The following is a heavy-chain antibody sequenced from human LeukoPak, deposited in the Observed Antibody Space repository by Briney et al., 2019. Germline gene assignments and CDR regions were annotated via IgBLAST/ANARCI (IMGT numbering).Heavy chain of an antibody. J-gene: IGHJ3*02. D-gene: IGHD2-21*02. V-gene: IGHV3-15*01. CDR3: ITTAFDDAFGS. CDR2: IKSKTDGGTT. CDR1: GFTFSNAW. Sequence: VGSLRLSSEGSGFTFSNAWVSWVRQAPGKGLEWVGRIKSKTDGGTTDYAAPVKGRFTISRDDSKNTLYLQMNSLKTEDTAVYYWITTAFDDAFGSWGQGTMVTVSS.